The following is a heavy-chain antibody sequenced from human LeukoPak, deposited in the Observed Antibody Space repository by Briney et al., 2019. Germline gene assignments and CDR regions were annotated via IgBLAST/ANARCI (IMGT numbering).Heavy chain of an antibody. CDR1: GGSISSGSYY. V-gene: IGHV4-61*02. CDR3: ARTDWYFDL. CDR2: IYTSGST. J-gene: IGHJ2*01. Sequence: SSETLSLTCTVSGGSISSGSYYWSWIRQPAGKGLEWIGRIYTSGSTNYNPSLKSRVTMSVDTSKNQFSLKLSSVTAADTAVYYCARTDWYFDLWGRGTLVTVSS.